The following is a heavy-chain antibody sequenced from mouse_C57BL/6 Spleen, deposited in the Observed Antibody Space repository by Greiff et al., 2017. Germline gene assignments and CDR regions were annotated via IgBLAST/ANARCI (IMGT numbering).Heavy chain of an antibody. CDR1: GFTFSSYG. Sequence: DVKLVESGGDLVKPGGSLKLSCAASGFTFSSYGMSWVRQTPDKRLEWVATISSGGSYTYYPDSVKGRFTISRDNAKNTLYLQMSSLKSEDTAMYYCARRGLITTVVGYFDVWGTGTTVTVSS. J-gene: IGHJ1*03. CDR2: ISSGGSYT. V-gene: IGHV5-6*02. D-gene: IGHD1-1*01. CDR3: ARRGLITTVVGYFDV.